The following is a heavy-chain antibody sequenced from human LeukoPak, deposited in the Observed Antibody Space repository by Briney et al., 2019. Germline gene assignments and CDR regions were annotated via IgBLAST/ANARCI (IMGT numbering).Heavy chain of an antibody. CDR1: GYTFTGYF. D-gene: IGHD1-7*01. J-gene: IGHJ3*02. V-gene: IGHV1-2*02. CDR3: ARDSELPDAFDI. CDR2: INPNSGGT. Sequence: ASVKVSCKASGYTFTGYFMHWVRQAPGQGLEWMGWINPNSGGTNYAQKFQGRVTMTRDTSISTAYMELSRLRSDDTAVYYCARDSELPDAFDIWGQGTMVTVSS.